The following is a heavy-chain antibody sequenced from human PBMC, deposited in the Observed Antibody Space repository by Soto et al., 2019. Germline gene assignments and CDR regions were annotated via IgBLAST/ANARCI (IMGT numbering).Heavy chain of an antibody. CDR3: ARDRRGGGSPRYYYYYGMDV. Sequence: LSLTCAVYGGSFSGYYWSWIRQPPGKGLEWIGEINHSGSTNYNPSLKSRVTISVDTSKNQFSLKLSSVTAADTAVYYCARDRRGGGSPRYYYYYGMDVWGQGTTVTVSS. CDR2: INHSGST. D-gene: IGHD2-15*01. J-gene: IGHJ6*02. CDR1: GGSFSGYY. V-gene: IGHV4-34*01.